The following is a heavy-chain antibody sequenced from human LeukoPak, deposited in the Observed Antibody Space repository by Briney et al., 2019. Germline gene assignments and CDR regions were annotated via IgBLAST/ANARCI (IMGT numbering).Heavy chain of an antibody. V-gene: IGHV3-48*02. D-gene: IGHD6-19*01. Sequence: PGGSLRLSCAASGFAFSSYSMNWVRQAPGKGLEWVSYISSSSTIYYADSVKGRFTISRDNAKNSLYLQMNSLRDEDTAVYYCARVGWRAFDIWGQGTMVTVSS. J-gene: IGHJ3*02. CDR1: GFAFSSYS. CDR2: ISSSSTI. CDR3: ARVGWRAFDI.